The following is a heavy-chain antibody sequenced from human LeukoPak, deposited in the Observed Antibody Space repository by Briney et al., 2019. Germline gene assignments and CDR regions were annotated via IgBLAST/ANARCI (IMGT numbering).Heavy chain of an antibody. D-gene: IGHD6-19*01. CDR1: AGSISSSSYG. J-gene: IGHJ4*02. CDR3: ARQVEFSGWYNYFDY. V-gene: IGHV4-39*01. CDR2: IYYSGST. Sequence: PSQTLSLTCTLSAGSISSSSYGWDWIRHPPGKGREWIGSIYYSGSTYYNPSLKSRVTISVDTSKNQFSLKLSSVTAADTAVYYCARQVEFSGWYNYFDYWGQGTLVTVSS.